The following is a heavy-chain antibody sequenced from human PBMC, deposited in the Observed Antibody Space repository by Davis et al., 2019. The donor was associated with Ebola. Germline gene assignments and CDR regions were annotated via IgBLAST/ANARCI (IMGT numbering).Heavy chain of an antibody. J-gene: IGHJ4*02. Sequence: PGGSLRLSCAASGFTISSYSMNWVRQAPGKGLEWVSYISSSSSTIYYADSVKGRFTISRDNAKNSLYLQMNSLRDEDTAVYYCARVMGWNDAWAYDYWGQGTLVTVSS. CDR3: ARVMGWNDAWAYDY. CDR1: GFTISSYS. V-gene: IGHV3-48*02. CDR2: ISSSSSTI. D-gene: IGHD1-1*01.